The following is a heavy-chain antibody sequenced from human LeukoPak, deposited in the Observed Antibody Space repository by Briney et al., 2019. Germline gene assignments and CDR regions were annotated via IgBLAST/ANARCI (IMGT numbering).Heavy chain of an antibody. CDR3: ARERAVAGIVPTGGY. V-gene: IGHV3-30-3*01. D-gene: IGHD6-19*01. CDR1: GFTFSSYA. Sequence: PGGSLRLSCAASGFTFSSYAMHWVRQAPGKGLEWVAVISYDGSNKYYADSVKGRFTISRDNSKNTLYLQMNSLRAEDTAVYYCARERAVAGIVPTGGYWGQGTLVTVSS. CDR2: ISYDGSNK. J-gene: IGHJ4*02.